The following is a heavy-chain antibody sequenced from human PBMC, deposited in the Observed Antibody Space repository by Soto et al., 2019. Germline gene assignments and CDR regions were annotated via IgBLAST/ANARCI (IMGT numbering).Heavy chain of an antibody. CDR3: AHRREDIVLMVYASPFDY. CDR2: IYWNDDK. CDR1: GFSLRTSGLG. Sequence: SGPTLVNPTQTLTLTCTFSGFSLRTSGLGVGWIRRPPGKALEWLALIYWNDDKRYSPSLKSRLTITKDTSKNQVVLTMTNMDPVDTATYYCAHRREDIVLMVYASPFDYWGQ. V-gene: IGHV2-5*01. D-gene: IGHD2-8*01. J-gene: IGHJ4*02.